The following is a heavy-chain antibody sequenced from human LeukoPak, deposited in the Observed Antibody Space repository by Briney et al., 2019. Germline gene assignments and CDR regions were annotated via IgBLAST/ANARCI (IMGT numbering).Heavy chain of an antibody. CDR3: ARGAIAVAAIFDY. J-gene: IGHJ4*02. CDR2: IYYSGST. D-gene: IGHD6-19*01. Sequence: SETLSLTCTVSGGSISSSSYYWGWIRQPPGKGLEWIGSIYYSGSTYYNPSLKSRVTISVDTSKNQFSLKLSSVTAADTAVYYCARGAIAVAAIFDYWGQGTLVTVSS. V-gene: IGHV4-39*01. CDR1: GGSISSSSYY.